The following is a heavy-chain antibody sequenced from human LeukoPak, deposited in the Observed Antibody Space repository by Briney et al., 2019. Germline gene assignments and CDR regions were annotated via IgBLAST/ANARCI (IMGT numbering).Heavy chain of an antibody. D-gene: IGHD6-13*01. CDR2: IKSKTNGETR. V-gene: IGHV3-15*01. CDR3: ARDQAAAGKNPHRKKYYYYMDV. J-gene: IGHJ6*03. Sequence: GGSLRLSCAASGFILSNAWMNWVRQAPGKGLEWVGLIKSKTNGETRDYAAPVKGRFTISRDNAKNSLYLQMNSLRAEDTAVYYCARDQAAAGKNPHRKKYYYYMDVWGKGTTVTVSS. CDR1: GFILSNAW.